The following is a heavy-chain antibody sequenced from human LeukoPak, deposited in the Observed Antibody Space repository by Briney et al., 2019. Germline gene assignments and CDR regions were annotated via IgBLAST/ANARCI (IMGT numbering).Heavy chain of an antibody. Sequence: GGSLRLSCAASGFTFSSYAMSWVRQAPGKGLEWVAVISYDGSNKYYADSVKGRFTISRDNSKNTLYLQMNSLRAEDTAVYYCAKINGDYEDYWGQGTLVTVSS. CDR3: AKINGDYEDY. CDR2: ISYDGSNK. D-gene: IGHD4-17*01. CDR1: GFTFSSYA. J-gene: IGHJ4*02. V-gene: IGHV3-30*18.